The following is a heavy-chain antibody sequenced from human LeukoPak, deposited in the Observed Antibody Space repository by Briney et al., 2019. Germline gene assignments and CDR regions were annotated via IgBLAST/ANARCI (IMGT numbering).Heavy chain of an antibody. J-gene: IGHJ1*01. V-gene: IGHV3-66*01. Sequence: GGSLRLSCAASGFTVGSNYMSWVRQAPGKGLEWVSVIYSGGSTYYADSVKGRFTISRDNSKNTLYLQMNSLRAEDTAVYYCARTGGNYYDSSGYGYFQHWGQGTLVTVSS. D-gene: IGHD3-22*01. CDR3: ARTGGNYYDSSGYGYFQH. CDR2: IYSGGST. CDR1: GFTVGSNY.